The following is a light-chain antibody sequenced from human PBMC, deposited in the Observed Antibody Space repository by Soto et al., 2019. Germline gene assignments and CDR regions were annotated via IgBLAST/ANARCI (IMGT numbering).Light chain of an antibody. CDR2: AAS. CDR3: QQSYSTPRT. CDR1: KTISNY. V-gene: IGKV1-39*01. J-gene: IGKJ1*01. Sequence: DIQMTQSPSPLSASVGDRVTIPARPGKTISNYLNWYQQKPGKAPKLLMYAASSLQSGVPSRFSGSGSGTDFTLTISSLQPEDFATYYCQQSYSTPRTFGQGTKVEIK.